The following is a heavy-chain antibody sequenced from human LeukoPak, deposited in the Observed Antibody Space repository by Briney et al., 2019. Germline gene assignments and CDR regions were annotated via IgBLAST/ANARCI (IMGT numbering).Heavy chain of an antibody. CDR3: ARRNYDSSGYYSDYYYYGMDV. CDR1: GGTFSSYA. Sequence: GSSVKVSCKASGGTFSSYAISWVRQAPGQGLEWMGRIIPILGIANYAQKFQGRVTITADKSTSTAYMELSSLRSEDTAVYHCARRNYDSSGYYSDYYYYGMDVWGQGTTVTVSS. CDR2: IIPILGIA. J-gene: IGHJ6*02. D-gene: IGHD3-22*01. V-gene: IGHV1-69*04.